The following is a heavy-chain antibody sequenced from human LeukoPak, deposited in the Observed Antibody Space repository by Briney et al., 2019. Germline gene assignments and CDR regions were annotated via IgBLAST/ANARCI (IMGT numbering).Heavy chain of an antibody. Sequence: GGSLRLSCAASGFTFSGYSMNWVRQAPAKGLEWVAVISYDGSNKYYADSVKGRFTISRDNSKNTLYLQMNSLRAEDTAVYYCARGSRSVRYFDWLTLDYWGQGTLVTVSS. CDR2: ISYDGSNK. D-gene: IGHD3-9*01. V-gene: IGHV3-30*03. CDR1: GFTFSGYS. CDR3: ARGSRSVRYFDWLTLDY. J-gene: IGHJ4*02.